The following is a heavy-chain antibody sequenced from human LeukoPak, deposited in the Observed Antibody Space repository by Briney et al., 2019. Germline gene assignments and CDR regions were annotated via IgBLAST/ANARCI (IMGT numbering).Heavy chain of an antibody. D-gene: IGHD5-18*01. V-gene: IGHV3-66*01. CDR1: GFTVSSNY. CDR2: IYSGGST. J-gene: IGHJ4*02. CDR3: AKLGQGGYSYASLPYYFDY. Sequence: GGSLRLSCAASGFTVSSNYMSWVRQAPGKGLEWVSVIYSGGSTYYADSVRGRFTISRDNSKNTLYLQMNSLRPEDTAVYYCAKLGQGGYSYASLPYYFDYWGQGTLVTVSS.